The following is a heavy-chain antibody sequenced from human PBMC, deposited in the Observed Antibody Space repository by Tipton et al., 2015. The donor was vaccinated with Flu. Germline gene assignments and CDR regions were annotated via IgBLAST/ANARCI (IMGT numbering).Heavy chain of an antibody. CDR2: ISNSGRST. D-gene: IGHD5/OR15-5a*01. CDR3: AKVIPEKVSGLDS. J-gene: IGHJ4*02. CDR1: GFTFIRYA. V-gene: IGHV3-23*01. Sequence: SLRLSCAASGFTFIRYAMSWVRQAPGKGLEWVSTISNSGRSTYYADSVKGRFTISRDYSKVYLQMNSLRAEDTAIYYCAKVIPEKVSGLDSWGQGTLVTVSS.